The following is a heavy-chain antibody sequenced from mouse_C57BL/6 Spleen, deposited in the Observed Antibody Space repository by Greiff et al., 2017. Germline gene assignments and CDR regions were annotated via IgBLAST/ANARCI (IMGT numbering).Heavy chain of an antibody. CDR3: ARKELLFDY. CDR2: INPNNGGT. Sequence: VQLQQSGPELVKPGASVKISCKASGYTFTDYYMNWVKQSHGKSLEWIGDINPNNGGTSYNQKFKGKATLTVDKSSSTAYMELRSLTSEDSAVYYCARKELLFDYWGQGTTLTVSS. J-gene: IGHJ2*01. V-gene: IGHV1-26*01. CDR1: GYTFTDYY.